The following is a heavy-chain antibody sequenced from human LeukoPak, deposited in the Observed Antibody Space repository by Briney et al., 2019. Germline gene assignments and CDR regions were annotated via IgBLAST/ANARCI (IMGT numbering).Heavy chain of an antibody. D-gene: IGHD3-10*01. CDR2: IYTNDSDT. V-gene: IGHV5-51*01. Sequence: GASLKISCKGSGYSCTSYGICWVRQLPGQGLEWMGIIYTNDSDTTYSPSFQGQVTISADKSISTAYLQWSSLTASDTAMYYCARLAGQVRGRNERPDYWGQGTLVTVSS. CDR1: GYSCTSYG. CDR3: ARLAGQVRGRNERPDY. J-gene: IGHJ4*02.